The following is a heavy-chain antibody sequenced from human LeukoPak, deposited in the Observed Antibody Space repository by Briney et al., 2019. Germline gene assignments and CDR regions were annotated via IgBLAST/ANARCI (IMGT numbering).Heavy chain of an antibody. D-gene: IGHD2-2*02. J-gene: IGHJ6*03. Sequence: SETLSLTCTVSGGSISSYYWSWIRQPAGKGLEWIGRIYTSGSTNYNPSLKSRVTMSVDTSKNQFSLKLSSVTAADTAVYYCARAVVPAAIRNYYYYYMDVWGKGTTVTVSS. CDR1: GGSISSYY. CDR3: ARAVVPAAIRNYYYYYMDV. V-gene: IGHV4-4*07. CDR2: IYTSGST.